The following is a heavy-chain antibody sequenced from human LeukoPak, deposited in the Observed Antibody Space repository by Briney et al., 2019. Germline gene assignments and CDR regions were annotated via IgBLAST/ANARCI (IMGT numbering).Heavy chain of an antibody. J-gene: IGHJ4*02. CDR3: ARVPHYYFGYGYFDT. V-gene: IGHV4-34*01. CDR1: GGSFSGYY. Sequence: PSETLSLTCVVYGGSFSGYYWGWIRQPPGKGLEWIGEIDQSGTTNYNPSLKSRVTISIDTSKKQFSLTLTSMTAADTAVYYCARVPHYYFGYGYFDTWGQGTRVTVSS. CDR2: IDQSGTT. D-gene: IGHD3-10*01.